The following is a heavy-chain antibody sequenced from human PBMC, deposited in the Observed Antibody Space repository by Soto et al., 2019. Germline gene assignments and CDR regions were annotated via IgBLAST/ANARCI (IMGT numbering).Heavy chain of an antibody. J-gene: IGHJ4*02. CDR1: GFTFSTYG. D-gene: IGHD2-21*02. CDR2: IWNDGSNE. V-gene: IGHV3-33*01. CDR3: ARDQTDIGSYSEY. Sequence: GGSLRLSCEASGFTFSTYGMHWIRQAPGKGLEWLAIIWNDGSNEYYADSVKGRFTISRDNYKNTLYLQLNNLRAEDTAVYFCARDQTDIGSYSEYCGEGTLATVST.